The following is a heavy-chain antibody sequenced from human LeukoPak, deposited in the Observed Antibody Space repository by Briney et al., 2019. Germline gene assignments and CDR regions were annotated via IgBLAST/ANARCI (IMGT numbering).Heavy chain of an antibody. CDR3: ARPAGRDYYGPGAFDI. J-gene: IGHJ3*02. V-gene: IGHV1-8*02. CDR1: GYTFTSYG. D-gene: IGHD3-10*01. Sequence: GASVKVSCTASGYTFTSYGISWVRQAPGQGLEWMGWMNPNSGNTGYAQKFQGRVTMTRNTSISTAYMELSSLRSEDTAVYYCARPAGRDYYGPGAFDIWGQGTMVTVSS. CDR2: MNPNSGNT.